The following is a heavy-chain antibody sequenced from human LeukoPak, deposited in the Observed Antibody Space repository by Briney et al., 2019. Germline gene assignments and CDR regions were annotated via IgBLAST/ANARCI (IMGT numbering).Heavy chain of an antibody. J-gene: IGHJ3*02. Sequence: GGSLRLSCAASGFTFSSYEMNWVRQAPGKGLEWVSYISSSHSTIYYADSVKGRFTISRDNAKNSLYLQMNSLRAEDTAVYYCAREVLTGQAFDIWGQGTMVTVSS. CDR1: GFTFSSYE. V-gene: IGHV3-48*03. D-gene: IGHD3-16*01. CDR2: ISSSHSTI. CDR3: AREVLTGQAFDI.